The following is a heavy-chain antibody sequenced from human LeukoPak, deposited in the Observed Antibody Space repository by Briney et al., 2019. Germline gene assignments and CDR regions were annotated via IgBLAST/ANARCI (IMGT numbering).Heavy chain of an antibody. CDR1: GGSMSSDY. V-gene: IGHV4-4*07. CDR2: IHTSWTT. Sequence: SETLSLTCTVSGGSMSSDYWSFIRQPAGKGLEWIGRIHTSWTTYYNPSLRSRVTMSVDTSRNQFSLRLTSVTAADTAVYYCARGDYYDGGGRDWFDPWGQGTLVTVSS. J-gene: IGHJ5*02. CDR3: ARGDYYDGGGRDWFDP. D-gene: IGHD3-16*01.